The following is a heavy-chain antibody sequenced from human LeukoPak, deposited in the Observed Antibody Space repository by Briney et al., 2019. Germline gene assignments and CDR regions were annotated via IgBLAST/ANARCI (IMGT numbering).Heavy chain of an antibody. CDR3: AATTVTSSPPDY. V-gene: IGHV4-39*01. CDR2: IYYSGST. CDR1: GGSISSSSYY. J-gene: IGHJ4*02. D-gene: IGHD4-11*01. Sequence: PSETLSLTCTVSGGSISSSSYYWGWIRQPPGKGLEWIGSIYYSGSTYYNPSLKSRVTISVDTSKNQFSLKLSSVTAADTAVYYCAATTVTSSPPDYWGQGTLVTVSS.